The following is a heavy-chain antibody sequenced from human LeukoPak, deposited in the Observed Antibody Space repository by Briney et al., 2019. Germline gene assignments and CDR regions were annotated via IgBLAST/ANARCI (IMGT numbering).Heavy chain of an antibody. D-gene: IGHD3-10*01. CDR3: ATLLYGSGSYPTRDDAFDI. J-gene: IGHJ3*02. CDR2: IYHSGST. CDR1: GGSILTYS. Sequence: SETLSLTCIVSGGSILTYSWNWIRQPPGKGLEWIGYIYHSGSTNYNPSLKSRVTISVDTSKNQFSLKVSSVTAADTAVYYCATLLYGSGSYPTRDDAFDIWGQGTMVIVSS. V-gene: IGHV4-59*01.